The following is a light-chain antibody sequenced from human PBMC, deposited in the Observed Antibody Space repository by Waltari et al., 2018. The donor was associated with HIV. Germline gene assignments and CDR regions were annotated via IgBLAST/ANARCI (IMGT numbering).Light chain of an antibody. V-gene: IGKV1-39*01. CDR3: QQSFSGFS. J-gene: IGKJ3*01. Sequence: IHLTPSPSSLSAYLADNVTITCRPSHNISGFLNWYQQKPGKAPKLLVFATSSLQSGVPSRFKGSASGMDFSLTINSLHPEDFATYYCQQSFSGFSFGPGTSVD. CDR2: ATS. CDR1: HNISGF.